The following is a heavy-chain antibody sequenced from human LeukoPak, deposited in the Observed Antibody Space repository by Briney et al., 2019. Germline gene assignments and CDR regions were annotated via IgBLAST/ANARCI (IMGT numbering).Heavy chain of an antibody. CDR1: GGSISSSSYY. Sequence: SETLSLTCTVSGGSISSSSYYWGWIRQPPGKGLEWIGSIYYSGSTYYNPSLKSRVTISVDTSKNQFSLKLSSVTAADTAVYNCARHRRQSSGWYRLDYWGQGTLVTVSS. CDR3: ARHRRQSSGWYRLDY. V-gene: IGHV4-39*01. D-gene: IGHD6-19*01. CDR2: IYYSGST. J-gene: IGHJ4*02.